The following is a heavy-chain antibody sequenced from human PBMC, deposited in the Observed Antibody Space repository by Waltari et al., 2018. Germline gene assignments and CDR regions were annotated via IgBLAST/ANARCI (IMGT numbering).Heavy chain of an antibody. J-gene: IGHJ4*02. CDR2: IIPIFGTA. Sequence: QVQLVQSGAEVKKPGSSVKVSCKASGDTFSSYAISWFRQAPGQGLEWMGGIIPIFGTANYAQKFQGRVTITADESTSTAYMELSSLRSEDTAVYYCARENYYDSSGSRQYYFDYWGQGTLVTVSS. V-gene: IGHV1-69*01. CDR3: ARENYYDSSGSRQYYFDY. D-gene: IGHD3-22*01. CDR1: GDTFSSYA.